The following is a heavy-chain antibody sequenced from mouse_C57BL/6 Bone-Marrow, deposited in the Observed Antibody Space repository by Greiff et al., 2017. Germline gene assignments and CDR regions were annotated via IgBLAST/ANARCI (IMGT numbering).Heavy chain of an antibody. Sequence: QVQLKQPGAELVMPGASVKLSCKASGYTFTSYWMHWVKQRPGQGLEWIGESDPSDSYTNYNQKFKGKSTLTVDKSSSTAYMQLSSLTSEDSAVYYCARENYGTWYFDVWGTGTTVTVSS. J-gene: IGHJ1*03. D-gene: IGHD1-1*01. CDR3: ARENYGTWYFDV. V-gene: IGHV1-69*01. CDR1: GYTFTSYW. CDR2: SDPSDSYT.